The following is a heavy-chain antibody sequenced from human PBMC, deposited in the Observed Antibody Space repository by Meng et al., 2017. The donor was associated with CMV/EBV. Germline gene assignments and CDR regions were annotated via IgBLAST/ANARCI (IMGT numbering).Heavy chain of an antibody. D-gene: IGHD2-2*01. CDR2: IGAYNGNA. J-gene: IGHJ6*02. V-gene: IGHV1-18*01. Sequence: WVRPAPGQGLEWMGWIGAYNGNASYAQKLQGRVTMTTDTSTSTAYMELRSLRSDDTAVYYCARDPTHDIVVVPAAEEYYYYYGMDVWGQGTTVTVSS. CDR3: ARDPTHDIVVVPAAEEYYYYYGMDV.